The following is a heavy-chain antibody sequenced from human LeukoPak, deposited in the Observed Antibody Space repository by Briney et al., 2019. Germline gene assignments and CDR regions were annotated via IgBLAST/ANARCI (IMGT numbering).Heavy chain of an antibody. Sequence: TLSLTCTVSGGSISSYYWSWIRQPPGRGLEWIGYIYYSGSTNYNPSLKSQVTISVDTSKNQFSLKLSSVTAADTAVYYCARVFPPVVAVAATHPGYGMDVWGQGTTVTVSS. CDR2: IYYSGST. D-gene: IGHD2-15*01. V-gene: IGHV4-59*01. J-gene: IGHJ6*02. CDR3: ARVFPPVVAVAATHPGYGMDV. CDR1: GGSISSYY.